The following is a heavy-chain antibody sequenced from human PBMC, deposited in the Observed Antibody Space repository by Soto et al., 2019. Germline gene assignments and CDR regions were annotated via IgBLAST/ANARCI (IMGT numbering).Heavy chain of an antibody. D-gene: IGHD3-10*01. V-gene: IGHV3-33*01. CDR3: VRDWLGRGVDY. CDR1: GFIFSDYG. J-gene: IGHJ4*02. Sequence: QVQLVESGGGVVQPGRSLRLSCAVSGFIFSDYGMYWVRQAPGKGLEWVAVIWYDGSNENHADSVKGRFTISRDNSKNTLLLQMNSLKAEDTAVYYCVRDWLGRGVDYWGQGTLVTVSA. CDR2: IWYDGSNE.